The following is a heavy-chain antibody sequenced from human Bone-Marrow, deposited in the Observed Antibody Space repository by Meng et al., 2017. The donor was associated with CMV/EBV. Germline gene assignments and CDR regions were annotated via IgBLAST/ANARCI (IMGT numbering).Heavy chain of an antibody. V-gene: IGHV4-59*01. CDR2: IYYSGST. CDR3: AREPTRSGPIDY. J-gene: IGHJ4*02. D-gene: IGHD3-3*01. Sequence: SVPGLVKPPETPPPPCPVSGGSIGSYYWRWIRQPPGKGLEWIGYIYYSGSTNYTPSLKSRVTISVDTSKNQFSLKLSSVTAADTAVYYCAREPTRSGPIDYWGQGTLVTVSS. CDR1: GGSIGSYY.